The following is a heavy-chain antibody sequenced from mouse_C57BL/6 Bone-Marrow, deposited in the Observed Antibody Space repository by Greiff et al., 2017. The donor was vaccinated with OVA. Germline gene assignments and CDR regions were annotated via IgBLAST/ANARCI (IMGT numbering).Heavy chain of an antibody. J-gene: IGHJ2*01. CDR1: GFTFSDYY. Sequence: EVMLVESGGGLVQPGGSLKLSCAASGFTFSDYYMYCVRQTPEKRLEWVAYISNGGGSTYYPDTVKGRFTISRDNAKNTLYLQMSRLKSEDTAMYYCARQADGYLDYWGQGTTLTVSS. CDR3: ARQADGYLDY. CDR2: ISNGGGST. D-gene: IGHD2-3*01. V-gene: IGHV5-12*01.